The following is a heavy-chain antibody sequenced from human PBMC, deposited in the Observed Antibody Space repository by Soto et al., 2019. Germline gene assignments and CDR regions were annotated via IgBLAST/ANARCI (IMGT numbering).Heavy chain of an antibody. J-gene: IGHJ5*01. Sequence: PGESLKISCEGSGYSFSNYWIGWVRQVPGKGLEWMGIIYPGDSDTRYSPSFQGQVTISADRSIGTAYLQWSSLKASDTAMYYCARISSLDSSGYSPLEWWFDPWGQGTLVTVSS. CDR1: GYSFSNYW. CDR2: IYPGDSDT. CDR3: ARISSLDSSGYSPLEWWFDP. D-gene: IGHD3-22*01. V-gene: IGHV5-51*01.